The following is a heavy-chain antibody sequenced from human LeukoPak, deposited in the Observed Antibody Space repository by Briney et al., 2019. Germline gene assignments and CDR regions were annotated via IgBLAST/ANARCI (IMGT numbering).Heavy chain of an antibody. Sequence: SETLSLTCTASGGSISSYYWSWIRQPPGKGLEWIGYIYTSESTNYNPSLKSRVTISVDTSKNQFSLKLSSVTAADTAMYYCARHACSGGSCYSPAFDIWGQGTMVTVSS. J-gene: IGHJ3*02. CDR2: IYTSEST. CDR1: GGSISSYY. V-gene: IGHV4-4*09. D-gene: IGHD2-15*01. CDR3: ARHACSGGSCYSPAFDI.